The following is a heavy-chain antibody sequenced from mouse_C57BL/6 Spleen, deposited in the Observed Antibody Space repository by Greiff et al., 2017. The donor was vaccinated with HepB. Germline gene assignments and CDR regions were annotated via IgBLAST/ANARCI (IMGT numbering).Heavy chain of an antibody. CDR2: ISDGGSYT. CDR3: ARDDLVFAY. CDR1: GFTFSSYA. J-gene: IGHJ3*01. Sequence: EVKVVESGGGLVKPGGSLKLSCEASGFTFSSYAMSWVRQTPEKRLEWVATISDGGSYTYYPDNVKGRFTISRDNAKNNLYLQMSHLKSEDTAMYYCARDDLVFAYWGQGTLVTVSA. V-gene: IGHV5-4*01. D-gene: IGHD2-4*01.